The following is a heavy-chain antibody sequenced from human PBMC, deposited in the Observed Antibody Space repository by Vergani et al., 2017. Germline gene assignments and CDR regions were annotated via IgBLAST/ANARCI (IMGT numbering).Heavy chain of an antibody. Sequence: QLQLQESGPGLVKPSETLSLTCTVSGGSISSSSYYWGWIRQPPGKGLEWIGSSYYSGSTYFNPSLKSRVTISVDTSKNQFSLKLSSVTAADTAVYYCARFLTIPLSTFDYWGQGTLVTVSS. V-gene: IGHV4-39*01. D-gene: IGHD3-3*01. CDR1: GGSISSSSYY. CDR3: ARFLTIPLSTFDY. J-gene: IGHJ4*02. CDR2: SYYSGST.